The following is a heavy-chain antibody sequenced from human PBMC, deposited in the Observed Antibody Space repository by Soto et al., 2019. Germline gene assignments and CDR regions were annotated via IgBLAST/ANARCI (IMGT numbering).Heavy chain of an antibody. J-gene: IGHJ3*02. CDR1: GGTFSSYT. V-gene: IGHV1-69*02. Sequence: QVQLVQSGAEVKKPGSSVKVSCKASGGTFSSYTISWVRQAPGQGLEWMGRIIPILGIANYAQKFQGRVTITANKSTSTADMELRSLRSEDTAVYYCARGVYYYDSSGYYLGDAFDIWGQGTMVTVSS. CDR3: ARGVYYYDSSGYYLGDAFDI. CDR2: IIPILGIA. D-gene: IGHD3-22*01.